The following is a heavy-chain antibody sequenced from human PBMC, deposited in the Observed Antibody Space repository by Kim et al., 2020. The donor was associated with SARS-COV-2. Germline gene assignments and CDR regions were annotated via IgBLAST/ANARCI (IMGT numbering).Heavy chain of an antibody. CDR1: GFTFSSYA. J-gene: IGHJ3*02. CDR3: ARDPGTHAFDI. CDR2: ISYDGSKK. Sequence: GGSLRLSCAASGFTFSSYAMHWVRQAPGKGLEWVAAISYDGSKKYYADSVKGRFTISRDNSKNTLYLQMNSLRAEDTAVYYCARDPGTHAFDIWGQGTMVTVSS. V-gene: IGHV3-30*04. D-gene: IGHD3-10*01.